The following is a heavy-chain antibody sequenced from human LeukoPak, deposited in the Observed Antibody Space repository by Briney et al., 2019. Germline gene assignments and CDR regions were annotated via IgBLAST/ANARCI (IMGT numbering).Heavy chain of an antibody. CDR2: INPNSGGT. CDR3: ATHPFDF. Sequence: ASVKVSCKASGYTFTDYNIHWVRQAPGQGLEWMGWINPNSGGTNYAQKFQGRVTMTRDTSIGTAYMDLSSLISDDTAVYYCATHPFDFWGRGTLVTVSS. CDR1: GYTFTDYN. J-gene: IGHJ4*02. V-gene: IGHV1-2*02.